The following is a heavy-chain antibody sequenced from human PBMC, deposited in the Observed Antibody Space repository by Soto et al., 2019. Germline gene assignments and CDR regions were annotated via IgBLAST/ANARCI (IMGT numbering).Heavy chain of an antibody. J-gene: IGHJ6*03. V-gene: IGHV1-3*01. CDR2: INAGNGNT. CDR3: ARSSWWDYYYHEED. Sequence: ASVKVSCKASGYTFTSYAMHWVRQAPGQRLEWMGWINAGNGNTKYSQKFQGRVTITRDTSASTAYMELSSLRSEDTAVYYCARSSWWDYYYHEEDWGTGSPVTDSS. D-gene: IGHD2-15*01. CDR1: GYTFTSYA.